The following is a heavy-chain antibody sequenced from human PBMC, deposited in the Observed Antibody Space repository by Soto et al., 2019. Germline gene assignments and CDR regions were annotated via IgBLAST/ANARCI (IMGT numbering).Heavy chain of an antibody. CDR3: ARDRDSGFDYVYYFGMDV. CDR1: GFPFNAYS. D-gene: IGHD5-12*01. J-gene: IGHJ6*02. V-gene: IGHV3-21*01. Sequence: EVPLVESGGGLVKPGGSLRLSCAASGFPFNAYSMNWVRQAPGKGLEWISSISSSTSYIHYADSAKGRFTISRDNAKNSLFLQMNSLRAEDTAVYYCARDRDSGFDYVYYFGMDVWGQGTTVTVSS. CDR2: ISSSTSYI.